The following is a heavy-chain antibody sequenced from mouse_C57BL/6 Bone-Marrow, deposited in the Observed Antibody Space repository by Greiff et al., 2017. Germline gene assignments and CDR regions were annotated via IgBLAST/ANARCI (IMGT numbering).Heavy chain of an antibody. J-gene: IGHJ2*01. CDR1: GYSFTDYN. D-gene: IGHD2-14*01. V-gene: IGHV1-39*01. Sequence: VHVKQSVPELVKPGASVKISCKASGYSFTDYNMNWVKQSNGKSLEWIGVINPNYGTTSYNPKFKGKATLTVDQSSSTAYLQLNSLTSEDSAVYYCARWGGYAYWGQGTTLTVSS. CDR3: ARWGGYAY. CDR2: INPNYGTT.